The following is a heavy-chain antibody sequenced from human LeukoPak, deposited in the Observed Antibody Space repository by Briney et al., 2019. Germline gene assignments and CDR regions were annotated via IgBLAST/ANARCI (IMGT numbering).Heavy chain of an antibody. CDR3: ARDGERYCSSTSCHGDY. CDR2: ISAYNGNT. J-gene: IGHJ4*02. CDR1: GYTFTSYG. V-gene: IGHV1-18*01. Sequence: ASVKVSCKASGYTFTSYGISWVRQAPGQGPEWMGWISAYNGNTNYAQKLQGRVTMTTDTSTSTAYMELRSLRSDDTAVYYCARDGERYCSSTSCHGDYWGQGTLVTVSS. D-gene: IGHD2-2*01.